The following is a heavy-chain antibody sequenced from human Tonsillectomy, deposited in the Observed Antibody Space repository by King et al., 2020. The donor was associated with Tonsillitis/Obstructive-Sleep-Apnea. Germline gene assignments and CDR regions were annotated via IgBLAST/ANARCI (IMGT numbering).Heavy chain of an antibody. CDR2: IYSGGST. CDR1: GFTVSSNY. J-gene: IGHJ3*02. V-gene: IGHV3-53*01. CDR3: AREPGLSSTWYPDAFDI. Sequence: VQLVESGGGLIQPGGSLRLSCAASGFTVSSNYMSWVRQAPGKGLEWVSVIYSGGSTDYSDSVKGRFTISRDTSRNTLYLQMKSLRAEDTAVYYCAREPGLSSTWYPDAFDIWGQGTMVTVSS. D-gene: IGHD6-13*01.